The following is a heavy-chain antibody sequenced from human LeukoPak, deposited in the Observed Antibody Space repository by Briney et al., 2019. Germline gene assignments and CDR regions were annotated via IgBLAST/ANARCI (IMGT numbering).Heavy chain of an antibody. Sequence: SETLSLTCTVSGGSISSYYWSWIRQPPGKGLEWIGYIYYSGSTNYNPSLKSRVTISVKTSKNQFSLKLRSVTAADTAVYYCAKDQGGSSYSFDYWGRGTLVTVSS. V-gene: IGHV4-59*01. CDR3: AKDQGGSSYSFDY. CDR1: GGSISSYY. D-gene: IGHD5-18*01. J-gene: IGHJ4*02. CDR2: IYYSGST.